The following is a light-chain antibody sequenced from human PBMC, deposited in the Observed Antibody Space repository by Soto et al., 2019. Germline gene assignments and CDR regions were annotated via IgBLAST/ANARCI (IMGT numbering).Light chain of an antibody. CDR2: GNS. V-gene: IGLV1-40*01. J-gene: IGLJ2*01. CDR3: QSYDSSLSGRYVV. CDR1: SSNIGAGYD. Sequence: QSVLTQPPSVSGAPGQRVTISCTGSSSNIGAGYDVHWYQQLPGTAPKLLIYGNSNRPSGVPDRVSGSKSGTSASLAITGLQAEDEDDYYCQSYDSSLSGRYVVFGGGTKLTVL.